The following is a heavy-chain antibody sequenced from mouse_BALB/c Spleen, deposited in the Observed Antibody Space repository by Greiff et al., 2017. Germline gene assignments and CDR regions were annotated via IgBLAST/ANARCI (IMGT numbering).Heavy chain of an antibody. CDR1: GFTFSDYY. D-gene: IGHD1-1*01. Sequence: EVKLVESGGGLVKPGGSLKLSCAASGFTFSDYYMYWVRQTPEKRLEWVATISDGGSYTYYPDSVKGRFTISRDNAKNNLYLQMSSLKSEDTAMYYCARDLGDYSYYFDYWGQGTTLTVSS. CDR2: ISDGGSYT. J-gene: IGHJ2*01. CDR3: ARDLGDYSYYFDY. V-gene: IGHV5-4*02.